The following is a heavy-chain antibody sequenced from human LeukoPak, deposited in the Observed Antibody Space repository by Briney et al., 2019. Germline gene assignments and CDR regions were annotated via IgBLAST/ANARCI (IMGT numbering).Heavy chain of an antibody. V-gene: IGHV4-4*07. CDR1: GGSISNYY. CDR2: IYTSGST. Sequence: SETLSLTCTVSGGSISNYYWSWIRQPAGKGLEWIGRIYTSGSTNYNPSLKGRVTMSVDTSKNQFSLKLSSVTAADTAVYYCARESRGGSSWYSAPLDYWGQGTLVTVSS. D-gene: IGHD6-13*01. CDR3: ARESRGGSSWYSAPLDY. J-gene: IGHJ4*02.